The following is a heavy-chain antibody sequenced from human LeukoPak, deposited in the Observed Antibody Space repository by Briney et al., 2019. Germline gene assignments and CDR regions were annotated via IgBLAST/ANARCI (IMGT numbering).Heavy chain of an antibody. CDR2: ISWDGGST. CDR3: AKAGHGSLYYFDY. V-gene: IGHV3-43D*04. Sequence: GGSLSLSCAASGFTFDDYAMHWVRQAPGKGLEWVSLISWDGGSTYYADSVKGRFTISRDNSKNSLYLQMNSLRAEDTALYYCAKAGHGSLYYFDYWGQGTLVTVSS. J-gene: IGHJ4*02. CDR1: GFTFDDYA. D-gene: IGHD1-14*01.